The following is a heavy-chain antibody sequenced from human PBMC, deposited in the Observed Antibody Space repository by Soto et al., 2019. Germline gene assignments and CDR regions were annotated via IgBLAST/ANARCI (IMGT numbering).Heavy chain of an antibody. V-gene: IGHV3-33*01. D-gene: IGHD2-8*01. Sequence: GGSLRLSCAASGFTFSSYGMHCVRQAPGKGLEWVAVIWYDGSNKYYADSVKGRFTISRDNSKNTLYLQMNSLRAEDTAVYYCARDNCTNGVCYTFDYWGQGTLVTVSS. CDR1: GFTFSSYG. CDR3: ARDNCTNGVCYTFDY. CDR2: IWYDGSNK. J-gene: IGHJ4*02.